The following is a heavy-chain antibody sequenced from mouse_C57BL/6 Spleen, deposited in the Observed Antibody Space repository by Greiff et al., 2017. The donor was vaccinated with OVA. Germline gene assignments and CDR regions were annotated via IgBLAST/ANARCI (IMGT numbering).Heavy chain of an antibody. Sequence: EVQLVESGGDLVKPGGSLKLSCAASGFTFSSYGMSWVRQTPDKRLEWVATISSGGSYTYYPDSVKGRFTISRDNAKNTLYLQMSSLKSEDTAMYYWARQGDGSNLDYWGQGTTLTVSS. CDR3: ARQGDGSNLDY. CDR1: GFTFSSYG. J-gene: IGHJ2*01. D-gene: IGHD1-1*01. CDR2: ISSGGSYT. V-gene: IGHV5-6*01.